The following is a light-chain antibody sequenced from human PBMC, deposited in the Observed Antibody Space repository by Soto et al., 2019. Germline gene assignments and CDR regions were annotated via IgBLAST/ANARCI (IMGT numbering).Light chain of an antibody. Sequence: DIQMTQSPSSLSASVGDRVTITCRASQGISTYLNWYQQKPGKAPNLLIYAASTLQSGVPSRFSGSGSGTDFTLTISSLQPEDFAVYYCQQYNNWPKTLGHGTKVDIK. J-gene: IGKJ1*01. CDR2: AAS. V-gene: IGKV1-39*01. CDR3: QQYNNWPKT. CDR1: QGISTY.